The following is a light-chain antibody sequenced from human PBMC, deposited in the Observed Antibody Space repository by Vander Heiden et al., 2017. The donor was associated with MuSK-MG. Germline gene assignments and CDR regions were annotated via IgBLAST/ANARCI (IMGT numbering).Light chain of an antibody. V-gene: IGLV2-11*01. CDR3: SSYAGSYSYV. J-gene: IGLJ1*01. CDR1: VSDVVGYNY. CDR2: DVN. Sequence: QSALAQPRSVSGSPGQSVTISCTGTVSDVVGYNYVSWYQQHPGKAPKLMIYDVNKRPAGVPDRFSGSKSGYTASLTISGLQTEEEAVYYCSSYAGSYSYVFGAGTTVTVL.